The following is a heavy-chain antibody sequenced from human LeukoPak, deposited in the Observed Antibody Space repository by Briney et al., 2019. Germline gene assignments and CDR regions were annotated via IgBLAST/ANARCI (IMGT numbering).Heavy chain of an antibody. CDR3: ARASPNYYDFWSGQGGLGY. V-gene: IGHV3-33*01. CDR2: IWYDGSNK. Sequence: PGGSLRLSCAASGFTFSSYGMHWVRQAPGKGLEWVAVIWYDGSNKYYADSVKGRFTISRDNSKNTLYLQMNSLRAEDTAVYYCARASPNYYDFWSGQGGLGYWGQGTLVTVSS. J-gene: IGHJ4*02. CDR1: GFTFSSYG. D-gene: IGHD3-3*01.